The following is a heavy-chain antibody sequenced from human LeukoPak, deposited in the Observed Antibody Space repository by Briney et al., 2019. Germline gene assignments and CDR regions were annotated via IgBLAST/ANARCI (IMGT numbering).Heavy chain of an antibody. V-gene: IGHV3-23*01. J-gene: IGHJ4*02. D-gene: IGHD3-22*01. CDR2: ISGSGGST. CDR3: AKDPSHYYDSSGYYN. CDR1: RFTFSNYA. Sequence: GGSLRLSCAASRFTFSNYAMSWVRQAPGKGLEWVSAISGSGGSTYYADSVKGRFTISRDNSKNTLYLQMNSLRAEDTAVYYCAKDPSHYYDSSGYYNWGQGTLVTVSS.